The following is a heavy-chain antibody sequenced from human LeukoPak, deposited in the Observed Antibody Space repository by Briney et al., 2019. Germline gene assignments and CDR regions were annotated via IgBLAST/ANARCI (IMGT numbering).Heavy chain of an antibody. V-gene: IGHV3-7*01. CDR2: IKQDGSEK. D-gene: IGHD5-18*01. J-gene: IGHJ4*02. Sequence: AGGSLRLSCAASGFTFSSYWMSWVRQAPGKGLEWVANIKQDGSEKYYVDSVKGRFTISRDNAKNSLYLQMNSLRAEDTAVYYCAREGEAAMVSFALDYWGQGTLVTVSS. CDR3: AREGEAAMVSFALDY. CDR1: GFTFSSYW.